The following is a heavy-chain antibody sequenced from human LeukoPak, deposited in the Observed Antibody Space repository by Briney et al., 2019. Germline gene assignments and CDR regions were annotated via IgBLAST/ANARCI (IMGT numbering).Heavy chain of an antibody. CDR2: ISYDGANK. D-gene: IGHD1-7*01. V-gene: IGHV3-30*18. CDR3: AKEHVLKGTADY. Sequence: GRSLRLSCAASGFTFSSYGIHWVRQAPGKGLEWVGAISYDGANKYYADSVKGRFTISRDNSKNTLYLQMNGLRAEDTAVYYCAKEHVLKGTADYWGQGTLVTVSS. J-gene: IGHJ4*02. CDR1: GFTFSSYG.